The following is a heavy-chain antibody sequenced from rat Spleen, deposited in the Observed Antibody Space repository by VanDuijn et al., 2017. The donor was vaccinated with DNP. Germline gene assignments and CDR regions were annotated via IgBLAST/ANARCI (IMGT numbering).Heavy chain of an antibody. CDR1: GFTFSDYY. CDR2: ISTVGDNA. V-gene: IGHV5-20*01. Sequence: EVQLVESGGGLVQPGRSLKLSCTASGFTFSDYYMAWVRQAPKKGLEWVATISTVGDNAYYRDSVKGRFTISRDNAKTILYLQMDSLRSEDTATYYCTTDFERGYWGQGVMVTVSS. CDR3: TTDFERGY. J-gene: IGHJ2*01. D-gene: IGHD1-11*01.